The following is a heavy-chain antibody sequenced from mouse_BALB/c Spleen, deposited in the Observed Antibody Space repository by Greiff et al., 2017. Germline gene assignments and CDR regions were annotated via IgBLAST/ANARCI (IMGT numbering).Heavy chain of an antibody. V-gene: IGHV5-17*02. CDR2: ISSGSSTI. D-gene: IGHD1-1*01. CDR1: GFTFSSFG. J-gene: IGHJ4*01. CDR3: ARGAPYYYGSSPYAMDY. Sequence: DVKLVESGGGLVQPGGSRKLSCAASGFTFSSFGMHWVRQAPEKGLEWVAYISSGSSTIYYADTVKGRFTISRDNPKNTLFLQMTSLRSEDTAMYYCARGAPYYYGSSPYAMDYWGQGTSVTVSA.